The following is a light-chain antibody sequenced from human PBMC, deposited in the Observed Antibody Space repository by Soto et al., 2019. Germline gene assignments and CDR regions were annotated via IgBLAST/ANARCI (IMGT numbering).Light chain of an antibody. V-gene: IGKV1-33*01. Sequence: DIQMTQSPPYLSASIGDRVTITCQASHDIGNYLNWYQHKPGKAPNLVIYGAFNLETWVPSRFSGGGSGTDFTFTISRLRPEYIATYYCQHSDHLPLFGPGTKVDF. CDR2: GAF. CDR1: HDIGNY. J-gene: IGKJ3*01. CDR3: QHSDHLPL.